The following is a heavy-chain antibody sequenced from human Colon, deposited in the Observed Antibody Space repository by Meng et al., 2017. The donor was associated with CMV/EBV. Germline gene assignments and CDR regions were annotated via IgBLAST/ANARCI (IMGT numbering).Heavy chain of an antibody. Sequence: ESLKLSCAASGFPFSHYAMTWVRQAPGKGLEWVSTISGTGERTYVADSLKGRLTISRDNSNNTLSLRLSGLRAEDTAIYYCTRDYTNAVVPDALGYWGQGTLVTVSS. D-gene: IGHD2-8*01. J-gene: IGHJ4*02. CDR1: GFPFSHYA. CDR3: TRDYTNAVVPDALGY. V-gene: IGHV3-23*01. CDR2: ISGTGERT.